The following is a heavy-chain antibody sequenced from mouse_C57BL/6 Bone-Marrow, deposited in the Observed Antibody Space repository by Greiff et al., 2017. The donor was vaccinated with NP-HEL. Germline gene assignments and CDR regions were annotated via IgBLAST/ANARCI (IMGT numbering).Heavy chain of an antibody. D-gene: IGHD2-4*01. J-gene: IGHJ1*03. CDR1: GFTFSDYG. CDR3: ARRGDDYGYFDV. CDR2: ISNLAYSL. V-gene: IGHV5-15*04. Sequence: EVNVVESGGGLVQPGGSLKLSCAASGFTFSDYGMAWVRQAPRKGPEWVAFISNLAYSLYYADHVTGRFTISRENAKNTLYLEMSSLRSEDTAMYYCARRGDDYGYFDVWGTGTTVTVSS.